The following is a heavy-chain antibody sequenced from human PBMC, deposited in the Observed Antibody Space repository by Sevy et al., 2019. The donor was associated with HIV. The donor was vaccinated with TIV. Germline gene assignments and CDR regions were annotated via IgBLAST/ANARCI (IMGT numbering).Heavy chain of an antibody. V-gene: IGHV1-8*01. Sequence: ASVKVSCKASGYTFTSYDINWVRQATGQGLEWMGWMNPNSGNTGYAQKFQGRVTMTRNTSISIAYMELSSLRSEDTAVYYCARVPGGWNQVSYYYYGMDVWGQGTTVTVSS. CDR2: MNPNSGNT. CDR3: ARVPGGWNQVSYYYYGMDV. D-gene: IGHD1-1*01. J-gene: IGHJ6*02. CDR1: GYTFTSYD.